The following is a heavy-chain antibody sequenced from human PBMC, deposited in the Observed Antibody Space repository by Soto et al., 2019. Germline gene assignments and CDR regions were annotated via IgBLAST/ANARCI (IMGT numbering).Heavy chain of an antibody. J-gene: IGHJ4*02. CDR2: IYSGGST. CDR3: ARGQPAIWNGGIDY. D-gene: IGHD1-1*01. V-gene: IGHV3-53*01. CDR1: GFTVSSNY. Sequence: GRSLGLSCAASGFTVSSNYMSWVRQAPGKGLEWVSVIYSGGSTYYADSVKGRFTISRDNSKNTLYLQMNSLRAEDTAVYCCARGQPAIWNGGIDYWGQGHLVTVSS.